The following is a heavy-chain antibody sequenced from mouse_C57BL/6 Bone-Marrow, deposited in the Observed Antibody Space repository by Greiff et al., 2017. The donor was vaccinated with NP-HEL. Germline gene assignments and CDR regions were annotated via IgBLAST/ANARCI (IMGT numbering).Heavy chain of an antibody. D-gene: IGHD4-1*01. J-gene: IGHJ3*01. V-gene: IGHV1-18*01. CDR2: INPNNGGT. CDR3: ARRTGTGTLRFAY. CDR1: GYTFTDYN. Sequence: VQLQQSGPELVKPGASVKIPCKASGYTFTDYNMDWVKQSHGKSLEWIGDINPNNGGTIYNQKFKGKATLTVDKSSSTAYMELRSLTSEDTAVYYCARRTGTGTLRFAYWGQGTLVTVSA.